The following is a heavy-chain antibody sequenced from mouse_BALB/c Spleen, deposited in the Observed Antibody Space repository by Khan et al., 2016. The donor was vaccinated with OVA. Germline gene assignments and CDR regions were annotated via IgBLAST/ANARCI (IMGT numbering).Heavy chain of an antibody. V-gene: IGHV2-6-7*01. Sequence: QVQLQQSGPGLVAPSQSLSITCTVSGFSLTRYGINWVRQPPGRGLEWLGMIWGDGSTDYNSALKSRLAISKDNSKSQVFLKMNSLQTDDTANYYCARELRLGGFAYWGQGTLVTVSA. CDR1: GFSLTRYG. D-gene: IGHD1-2*01. CDR3: ARELRLGGFAY. J-gene: IGHJ3*01. CDR2: IWGDGST.